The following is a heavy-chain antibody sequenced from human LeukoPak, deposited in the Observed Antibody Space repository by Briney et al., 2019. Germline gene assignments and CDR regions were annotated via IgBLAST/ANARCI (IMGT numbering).Heavy chain of an antibody. CDR3: ARDSGGRFDY. Sequence: PGGSLRLSCAASGFTFSNYSMNWVRQAPGKGLEWVSSISSSSSYIYYADSVKGRFTISRDNAKNSLYLQMNSLRAEDTAVYYCARDSGGRFDYWGQGTLVTVSS. V-gene: IGHV3-21*01. CDR1: GFTFSNYS. J-gene: IGHJ4*02. D-gene: IGHD3-10*01. CDR2: ISSSSSYI.